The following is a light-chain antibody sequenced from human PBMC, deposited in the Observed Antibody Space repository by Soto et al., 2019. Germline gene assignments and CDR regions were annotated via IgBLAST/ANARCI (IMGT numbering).Light chain of an antibody. Sequence: QSVLTQSPCASASLGASVKLTCSLSSGHSSYAIAWHQQQPEKGPRYLMKLNSDGSHSKGDGIPDRFSGSSSGAERYLTISSLQSEDEADYYCQTWGTGIVVFGGGTKLTV. J-gene: IGLJ2*01. CDR3: QTWGTGIVV. V-gene: IGLV4-69*01. CDR1: SGHSSYA. CDR2: LNSDGSH.